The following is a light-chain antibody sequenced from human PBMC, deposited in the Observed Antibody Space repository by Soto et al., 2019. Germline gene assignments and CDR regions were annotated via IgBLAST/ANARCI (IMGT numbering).Light chain of an antibody. CDR3: QQLNSYPRAWK. J-gene: IGKJ1*01. V-gene: IGKV1-16*01. Sequence: DIQVTHSPSSLSASVVDRVTITFRASQFNSNYLAWFQQKPGKVPKRLIYAASSLQSGVPSRFSGSGSGTDFNLTISSLQPEEFATYYCQQLNSYPRAWKFGQGTKVDIK. CDR2: AAS. CDR1: QFNSNY.